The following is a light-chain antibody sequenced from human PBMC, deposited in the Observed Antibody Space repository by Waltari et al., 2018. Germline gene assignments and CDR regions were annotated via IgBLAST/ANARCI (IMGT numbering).Light chain of an antibody. CDR1: QTITGSW. Sequence: EIVLTQSPGTLSVSPGERVTVSCRASQTITGSWLTWYHQKPGQAPRLLIYGASHRAPGIPDRFSGSGSGTDFTLTISRLEPEDSAVYYCQQYDGSVVTFGGGTKVEIK. CDR2: GAS. CDR3: QQYDGSVVT. J-gene: IGKJ4*01. V-gene: IGKV3-20*01.